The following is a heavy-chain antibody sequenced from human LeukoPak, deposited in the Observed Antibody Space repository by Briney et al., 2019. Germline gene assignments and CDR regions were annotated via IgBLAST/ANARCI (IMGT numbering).Heavy chain of an antibody. J-gene: IGHJ4*02. CDR1: GFTFSSYY. Sequence: PGGSLRLSCVASGFTFSSYYMSWVRQAPGKGLEWVANIKQDGSEKNYVDSVKGRFTISRDNAKNSVFLQMSSLRADDTAVYYCAGQWLAFDYWGPGILVTVSP. CDR2: IKQDGSEK. V-gene: IGHV3-7*01. D-gene: IGHD6-19*01. CDR3: AGQWLAFDY.